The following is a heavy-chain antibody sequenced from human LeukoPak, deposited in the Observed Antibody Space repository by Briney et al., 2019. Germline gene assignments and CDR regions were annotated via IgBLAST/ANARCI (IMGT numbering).Heavy chain of an antibody. CDR3: ARGWAFDY. Sequence: PSETLSLTCTVSGGSISSSNYYWGWIRQPPGKGLEWIGSIYYSGNTYYNPSLKSRVTISVDTSKNQFSLQLNSVTPEDTAVYYCARGWAFDYWGQGTLVTISS. D-gene: IGHD1-26*01. V-gene: IGHV4-39*07. J-gene: IGHJ4*02. CDR1: GGSISSSNYY. CDR2: IYYSGNT.